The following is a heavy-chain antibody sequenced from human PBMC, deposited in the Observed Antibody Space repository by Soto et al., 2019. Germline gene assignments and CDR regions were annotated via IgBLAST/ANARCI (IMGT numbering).Heavy chain of an antibody. CDR2: VYTGGNT. D-gene: IGHD1-26*01. Sequence: SETLSLTCTVSGDSISSYYWSWIRQPAGKGLEWIGRVYTGGNTKYNPSLKSRVTMSVDTSKNQFSLKLSSVTAADTAIYYCARVPTAQYGPYYWFDPWGQGTLVTAPQ. V-gene: IGHV4-4*07. J-gene: IGHJ5*02. CDR1: GDSISSYY. CDR3: ARVPTAQYGPYYWFDP.